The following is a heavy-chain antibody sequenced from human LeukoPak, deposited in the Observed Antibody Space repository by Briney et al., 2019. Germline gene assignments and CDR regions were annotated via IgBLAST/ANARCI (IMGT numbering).Heavy chain of an antibody. D-gene: IGHD1-14*01. J-gene: IGHJ5*02. Sequence: GGSLRLSCAASGFTFSSYSMSWVRQAPGKGLEWVAVIWYDGSNKYYADSVKGRFTISRDNSKNTLYLQMNSLRAEDTAVYYCASGLYNPFDPWGQGTLVTVSS. CDR2: IWYDGSNK. CDR1: GFTFSSYS. CDR3: ASGLYNPFDP. V-gene: IGHV3-33*08.